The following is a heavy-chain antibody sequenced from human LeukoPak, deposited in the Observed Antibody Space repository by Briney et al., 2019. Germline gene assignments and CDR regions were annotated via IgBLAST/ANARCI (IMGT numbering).Heavy chain of an antibody. Sequence: SRTLSLTCAFSGGSISSSNWWSWVRQPPGKGLEWIGEIYHSESTNYNPALKSRVTISVDKSKNQFSLKLSSVTAADTAVYYCAVMVRGGITHYYYMDVWGKGTTVTVSS. CDR3: AVMVRGGITHYYYMDV. V-gene: IGHV4-4*02. J-gene: IGHJ6*03. D-gene: IGHD3-10*01. CDR1: GGSISSSNW. CDR2: IYHSEST.